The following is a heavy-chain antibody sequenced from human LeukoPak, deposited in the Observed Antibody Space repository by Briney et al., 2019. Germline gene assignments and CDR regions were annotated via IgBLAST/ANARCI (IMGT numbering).Heavy chain of an antibody. D-gene: IGHD5-18*01. CDR3: ARFLHGYSYGFYYFDY. Sequence: GGSLRLSCAASGFTFSSYWMHWVRQAPGKGLVWVSRINSDGSSTSYADSVKGRFTISRDNAKNTLYLQMNSLRAEATAVYYCARFLHGYSYGFYYFDYWGQGTLVTVSS. V-gene: IGHV3-74*01. CDR1: GFTFSSYW. J-gene: IGHJ4*02. CDR2: INSDGSST.